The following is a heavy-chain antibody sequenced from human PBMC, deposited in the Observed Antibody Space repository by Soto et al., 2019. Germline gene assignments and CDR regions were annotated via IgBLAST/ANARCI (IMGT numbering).Heavy chain of an antibody. Sequence: QLQLQESGSGLVKPSQTLSLTCAVSGGSISSGGYSWSWIRQPPGKGLEWIGYIYHSGSTYYNPSLKSRVTQSVDRAKNQFSLKLSSVTAADTAVYYWAAGGGLPRYYWGQGTLVTVSS. J-gene: IGHJ4*02. V-gene: IGHV4-30-2*01. CDR1: GGSISSGGYS. CDR3: AAGGGLPRYY. D-gene: IGHD5-12*01. CDR2: IYHSGST.